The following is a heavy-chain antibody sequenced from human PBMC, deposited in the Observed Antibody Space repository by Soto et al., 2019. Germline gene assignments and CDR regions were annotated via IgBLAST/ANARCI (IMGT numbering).Heavy chain of an antibody. CDR3: APTRYDSSGMNEFDP. Sequence: QVQLVQSGAEVKKPGSSVKVSCKASGGTFSSYAISWVRQAPGQGLEWMGGIIPIFGTANYAQKFQGRVTIXXDXSXITAYMELSSLRSEDTAVYYCAPTRYDSSGMNEFDPWGQGTLVTVSS. CDR2: IIPIFGTA. D-gene: IGHD3-22*01. CDR1: GGTFSSYA. J-gene: IGHJ5*02. V-gene: IGHV1-69*12.